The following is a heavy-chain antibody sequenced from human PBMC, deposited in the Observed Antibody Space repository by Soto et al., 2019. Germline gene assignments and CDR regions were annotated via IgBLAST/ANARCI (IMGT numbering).Heavy chain of an antibody. J-gene: IGHJ4*02. Sequence: ASVKVSCKASGGTFSSYAISWVRQAPGQGLEWMGGIIPIFGTANYAQKFQGRVTITADESTSTAYMELSSRRSEDTAVYYCAREGIAVAGKYFDYWGQGTLVTVSS. D-gene: IGHD6-19*01. CDR1: GGTFSSYA. CDR3: AREGIAVAGKYFDY. CDR2: IIPIFGTA. V-gene: IGHV1-69*13.